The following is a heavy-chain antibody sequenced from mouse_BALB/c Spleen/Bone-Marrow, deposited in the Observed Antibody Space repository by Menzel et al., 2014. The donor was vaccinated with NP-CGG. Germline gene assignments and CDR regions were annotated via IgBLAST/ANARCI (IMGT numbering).Heavy chain of an antibody. J-gene: IGHJ3*01. CDR2: INPSNGRT. CDR1: GYTFTSYW. Sequence: VQLQQSGAELVKPGASVKLSCKASGYTFTSYWMHRVKQRPGQGLEWIGEINPSNGRTNYNEKFKSKATLTVDKSSSTAYMQLSSLTSEDSAVYYCASYYGNYAYWGQGTLVTVSA. CDR3: ASYYGNYAY. V-gene: IGHV1S81*02. D-gene: IGHD2-1*01.